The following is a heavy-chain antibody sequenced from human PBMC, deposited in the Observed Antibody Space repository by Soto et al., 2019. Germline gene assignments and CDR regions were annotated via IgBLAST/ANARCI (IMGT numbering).Heavy chain of an antibody. CDR1: GFTFSSYG. CDR3: AKPVQRSGYYYDYWYFDV. D-gene: IGHD3-22*01. Sequence: QVQLVESGGGVVQPGRSLRLSCAASGFTFSSYGMHWVRQAPGKGLEWVAVISHDGSTKYYVDSVKGRFTISRDNSKNTLHLQMNRLRPEDTALYYCAKPVQRSGYYYDYWYFDVWGRGTLVTVSS. J-gene: IGHJ2*01. V-gene: IGHV3-30*18. CDR2: ISHDGSTK.